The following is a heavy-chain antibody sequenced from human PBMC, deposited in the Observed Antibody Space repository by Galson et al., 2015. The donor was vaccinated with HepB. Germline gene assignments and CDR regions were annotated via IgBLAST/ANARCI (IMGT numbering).Heavy chain of an antibody. CDR2: INGYGGST. Sequence: SLRLSSAASGSTFSGYAMSWARQAPGKGLEWVSSINGYGGSTYYAASVKGRFTISRDNSKNTVHLQINSLRAEDTAVYYCAKVGLGYCSGGSCYSLDSWGQGTLVTVSS. J-gene: IGHJ4*02. CDR1: GSTFSGYA. CDR3: AKVGLGYCSGGSCYSLDS. V-gene: IGHV3-23*01. D-gene: IGHD2-15*01.